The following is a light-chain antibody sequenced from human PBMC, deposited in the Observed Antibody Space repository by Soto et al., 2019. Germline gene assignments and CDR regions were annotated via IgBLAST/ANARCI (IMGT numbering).Light chain of an antibody. CDR3: QHYNSYSEA. CDR2: KAS. Sequence: DIQMTQSPSTLSGSVGDRVTITCRASQTISSWLAWYQQKPEKAPKLLIYKASTLKSGVPSRCSGSGSGTEFTLTISSLQPDDFATYYCQHYNSYSEAFGQGTKVDIK. CDR1: QTISSW. J-gene: IGKJ1*01. V-gene: IGKV1-5*03.